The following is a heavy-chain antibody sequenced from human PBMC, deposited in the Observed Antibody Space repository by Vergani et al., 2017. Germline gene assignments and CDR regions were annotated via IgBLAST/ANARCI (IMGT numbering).Heavy chain of an antibody. V-gene: IGHV4-39*01. Sequence: QVQLQESGPGLVKASETLSLTCTVSGDSIISRSYYWGWIRQPPGKGLEWIGSIYNSGNGDSSSSLNSRVTISADTSTNQFSLRLTSVTAADTAVYYCASGKYYSDSTSHFRGRYFDVWGRGTLVTVPS. CDR1: GDSIISRSYY. J-gene: IGHJ2*01. CDR2: IYNSGNG. D-gene: IGHD3-22*01. CDR3: ASGKYYSDSTSHFRGRYFDV.